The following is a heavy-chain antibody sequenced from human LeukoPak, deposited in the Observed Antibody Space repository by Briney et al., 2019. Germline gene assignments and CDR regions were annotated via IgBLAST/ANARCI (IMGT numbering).Heavy chain of an antibody. D-gene: IGHD1-26*01. CDR1: GFTFTSSA. Sequence: ASVTVSCKASGFTFTSSAVQWVRQARGQRLEWIGWIVVGSGNTNYAQKFQERVTITRDMSTSTAYMELSSLRSEDTAVYYCAADPFIVGATTWFDPWGQGTLVTVSS. CDR2: IVVGSGNT. CDR3: AADPFIVGATTWFDP. V-gene: IGHV1-58*01. J-gene: IGHJ5*02.